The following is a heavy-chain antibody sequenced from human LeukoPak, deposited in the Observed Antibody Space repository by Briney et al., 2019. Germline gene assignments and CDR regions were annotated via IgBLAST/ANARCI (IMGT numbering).Heavy chain of an antibody. Sequence: NPSETLSLTCTVSGYSISSGYYWGWIRQPPGKGLEWIGSIYHSGSTYYNPSLKSRVTISVDTSKNQFSLKLSSVTAADTAVYYCARFGSGWWYNDYWGQGTLVTVSS. J-gene: IGHJ4*02. V-gene: IGHV4-38-2*02. CDR1: GYSISSGYY. D-gene: IGHD6-19*01. CDR2: IYHSGST. CDR3: ARFGSGWWYNDY.